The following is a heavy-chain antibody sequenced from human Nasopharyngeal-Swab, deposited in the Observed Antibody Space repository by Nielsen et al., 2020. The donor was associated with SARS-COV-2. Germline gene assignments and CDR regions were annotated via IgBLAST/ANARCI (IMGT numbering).Heavy chain of an antibody. CDR3: ARTLMSGWYPNTYYYGMDV. V-gene: IGHV4-39*01. CDR2: IYYSGST. Sequence: WIRQPPGKGLEWIGSIYYSGSTYYNPSLKSRVTISVDTSKNQFSLKLSSVTAADTAVYYYARTLMSGWYPNTYYYGMDVWGQGTTVTVSS. D-gene: IGHD6-19*01. J-gene: IGHJ6*02.